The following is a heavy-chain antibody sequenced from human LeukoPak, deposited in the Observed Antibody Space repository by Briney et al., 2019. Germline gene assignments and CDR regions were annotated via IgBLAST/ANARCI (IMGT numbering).Heavy chain of an antibody. CDR1: GFTFSSYW. CDR2: IKPDGSET. D-gene: IGHD3-10*01. Sequence: PGGSLRLSCAASGFTFSSYWMSWVRQAPGKGLEWVANIKPDGSETYYVDSVKGRLTISRDNAKNSLYLQMNSLRPEDTAVYYCVRGSSGTAVRGISWAWFDPRGQGTLVTVSS. CDR3: VRGSSGTAVRGISWAWFDP. J-gene: IGHJ5*02. V-gene: IGHV3-7*05.